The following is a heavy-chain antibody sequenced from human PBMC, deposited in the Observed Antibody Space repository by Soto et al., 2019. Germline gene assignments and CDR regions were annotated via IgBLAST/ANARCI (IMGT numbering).Heavy chain of an antibody. CDR2: IYYSGST. V-gene: IGHV4-59*01. Sequence: SETLSLTCTVSGGSISSYYWSWIRQPPGKGLEWIGYIYYSGSTNYNPSLKSRVTISVDTSKNQLSLKLSSVTAADTAVYYCARDVFKSPGSGMDVWGQGTTVTVSS. D-gene: IGHD3-10*01. CDR1: GGSISSYY. J-gene: IGHJ6*02. CDR3: ARDVFKSPGSGMDV.